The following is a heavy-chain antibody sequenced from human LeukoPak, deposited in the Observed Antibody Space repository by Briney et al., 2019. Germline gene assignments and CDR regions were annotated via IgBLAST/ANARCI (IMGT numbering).Heavy chain of an antibody. D-gene: IGHD3-10*01. V-gene: IGHV3-23*01. Sequence: GGSLRLSCAASGFTFSSYAMSWVRQAPGKGLEWVSAISGSGGSTYYAASVKGRFTISRDNSKNTLYLQMNSLRAEDTAVYYCAKSVLRLLGFGELLPPFDYWGQGTLVTVSS. CDR3: AKSVLRLLGFGELLPPFDY. J-gene: IGHJ4*02. CDR2: ISGSGGST. CDR1: GFTFSSYA.